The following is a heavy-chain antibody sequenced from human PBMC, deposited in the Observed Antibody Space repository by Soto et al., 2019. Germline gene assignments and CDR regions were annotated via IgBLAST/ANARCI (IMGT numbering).Heavy chain of an antibody. Sequence: GGSLRLSCAASGFSFSSYWMSWVRQAPGKGLEWVANIKKDGSEKYYVDSLKGRFAISRDNAKNSLYLQMNSLRAEDTAVYFCASHSSGYIYWGQGTLVTVLL. D-gene: IGHD3-22*01. CDR3: ASHSSGYIY. CDR1: GFSFSSYW. V-gene: IGHV3-7*01. CDR2: IKKDGSEK. J-gene: IGHJ4*02.